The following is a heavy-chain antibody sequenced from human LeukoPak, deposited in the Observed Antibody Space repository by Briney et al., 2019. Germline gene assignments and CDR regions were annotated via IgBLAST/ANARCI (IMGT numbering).Heavy chain of an antibody. D-gene: IGHD3-22*01. CDR3: ARDLSPYDSSGYYPDY. CDR2: ISAYSGNT. V-gene: IGHV1-18*01. CDR1: GYTFTSYG. J-gene: IGHJ4*02. Sequence: ASVKVSCKASGYTFTSYGISWVRQAPGQGLEWMGWISAYSGNTNYAQKLQGRVTMTTDTSTSTAYMELRSLRSDDTAVYYCARDLSPYDSSGYYPDYWGQGTLATVSS.